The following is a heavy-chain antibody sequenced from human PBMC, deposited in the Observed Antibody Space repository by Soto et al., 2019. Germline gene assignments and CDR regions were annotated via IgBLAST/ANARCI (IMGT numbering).Heavy chain of an antibody. CDR3: ARVRGGYDFWSGYYTDGWFDP. CDR2: IYYSGST. CDR1: GGSISSGGYY. J-gene: IGHJ5*02. Sequence: QVQLQESGPGLVKPSQTLSLTCTVSGGSISSGGYYWSWIRQHPGKGLEWIGYIYYSGSTYYNPSLKSRVTISVDTSKNQFSLKLSSVTAADTAVYYCARVRGGYDFWSGYYTDGWFDPWGQGTLVTVSS. D-gene: IGHD3-3*01. V-gene: IGHV4-31*03.